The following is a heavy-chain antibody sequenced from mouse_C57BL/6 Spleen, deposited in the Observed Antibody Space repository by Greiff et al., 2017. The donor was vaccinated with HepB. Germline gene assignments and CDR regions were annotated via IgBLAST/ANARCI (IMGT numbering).Heavy chain of an antibody. CDR1: GYTFTSYW. J-gene: IGHJ2*01. CDR3: GAGDAYLYYFDY. Sequence: VQLQQPGAELVKPGASVKLSCKASGYTFTSYWMHWVKQRPGQGLEWIGMIHPNSGSTNYNEKFKSKATLTVDKSSSTAYMQLSSLTSEDSAVDYCGAGDAYLYYFDYWGQGTTLTVSS. V-gene: IGHV1-64*01. CDR2: IHPNSGST. D-gene: IGHD2-3*01.